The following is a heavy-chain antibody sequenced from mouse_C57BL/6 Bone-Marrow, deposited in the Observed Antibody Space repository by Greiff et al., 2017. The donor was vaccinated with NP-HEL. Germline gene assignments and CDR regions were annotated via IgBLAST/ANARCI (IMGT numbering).Heavy chain of an antibody. D-gene: IGHD2-3*01. V-gene: IGHV3-8*01. CDR1: GYSITSDY. Sequence: EVQLVESGPGLAKPSQTLSLTCSVTGYSITSDYWNWIRKFPGNKLEYMGYISYSGSTYSNPSLKSRISITRDTSKNQYYLQLNSVTTEDTATYYCARSVDGYYPYYAMDYWGQGTSVTVSS. CDR3: ARSVDGYYPYYAMDY. CDR2: ISYSGST. J-gene: IGHJ4*01.